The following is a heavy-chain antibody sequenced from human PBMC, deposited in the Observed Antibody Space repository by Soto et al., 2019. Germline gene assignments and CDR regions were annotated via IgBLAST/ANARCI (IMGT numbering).Heavy chain of an antibody. J-gene: IGHJ3*02. CDR3: AKRAAEESWCRTTSCFLIAFDN. CDR2: ITGGGIST. CDR1: GFTFSSYA. V-gene: IGHV3-23*01. Sequence: EVQLLESGGGLVQPGGSLRLSCAASGFTFSSYAMSWVRQAPGRGLEWVSAITGGGISTYYADSVKGRFTISRDNSKTTLYLQMNSLRAEDTAVYFCAKRAAEESWCRTTSCFLIAFDNWGQGTLVTVSS. D-gene: IGHD2-2*01.